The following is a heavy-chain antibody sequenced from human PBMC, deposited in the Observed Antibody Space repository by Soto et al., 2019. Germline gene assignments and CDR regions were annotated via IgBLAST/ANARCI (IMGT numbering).Heavy chain of an antibody. CDR2: ISNNADTT. J-gene: IGHJ4*02. CDR1: GFTFSSST. Sequence: GGSLRLSCSASGFTFSSSTMHWVRQAPGKGLEYVSSISNNADTTYYADSVEGRFTISRDNSKNTLSLQMSSLRPEDTAVYYCVKILRDGYNYPYDYWGQGTLVTVSS. D-gene: IGHD5-12*01. V-gene: IGHV3-64D*06. CDR3: VKILRDGYNYPYDY.